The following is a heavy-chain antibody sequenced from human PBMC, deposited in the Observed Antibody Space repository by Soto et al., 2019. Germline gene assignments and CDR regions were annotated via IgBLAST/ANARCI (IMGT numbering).Heavy chain of an antibody. CDR3: VRVLAIPGYPDH. Sequence: QVQLVQSGAEVRQPASSVKVSCKTSGGSFSSYAISWVRQAPGQGLDWMGGIVPIVGTTTYAQKFQGRVTITADEATSTDYMQLSSLRSDDTAVYYCVRVLAIPGYPDHWGQGTLVTVSS. CDR2: IVPIVGTT. V-gene: IGHV1-69*12. D-gene: IGHD5-12*01. CDR1: GGSFSSYA. J-gene: IGHJ4*02.